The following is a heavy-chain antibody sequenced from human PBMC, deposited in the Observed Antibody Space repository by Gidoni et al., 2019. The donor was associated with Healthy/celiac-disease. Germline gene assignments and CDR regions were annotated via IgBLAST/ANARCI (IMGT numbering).Heavy chain of an antibody. CDR1: GYTFTSYG. CDR2: ISAYNGNT. J-gene: IGHJ4*02. D-gene: IGHD3-16*02. Sequence: QVQLVQSGAEVKKPGASVKVSCKASGYTFTSYGISWVRQAPGQGLEWMGWISAYNGNTNYAQKLQGRVTMTTDTSTSTAYMELRSLRSDDTAVYYCARAKIMITFGGVIVKRTAEDYWGQGTLVTVSS. CDR3: ARAKIMITFGGVIVKRTAEDY. V-gene: IGHV1-18*01.